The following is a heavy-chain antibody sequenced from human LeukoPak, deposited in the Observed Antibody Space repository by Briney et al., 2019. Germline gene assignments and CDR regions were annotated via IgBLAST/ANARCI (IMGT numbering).Heavy chain of an antibody. V-gene: IGHV5-51*01. D-gene: IGHD3-10*01. J-gene: IGHJ4*02. CDR3: ARIGPGSGSYCHDIWGSYDY. CDR1: GYSFTSYW. Sequence: GESLKISCKGSGYSFTSYWIGWVRQMPGRGLEWMGIIYPGDSDTRYSPSFQGQVTISADKSISTAYLQWSSLKASDTAMYYCARIGPGSGSYCHDIWGSYDYWGQGTLGTVSS. CDR2: IYPGDSDT.